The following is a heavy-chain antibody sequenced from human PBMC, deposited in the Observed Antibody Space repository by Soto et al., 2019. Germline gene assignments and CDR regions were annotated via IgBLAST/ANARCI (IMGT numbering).Heavy chain of an antibody. V-gene: IGHV1-69*08. CDR2: IIPILGIT. CDR3: AREAKGEEQWLEFDY. Sequence: QVQLVQSGAEVKKPGSSVKVSCKASGGTFSSYTISWERQAPGQGLEWMGRIIPILGITNFAQKFQGRVTITADKSTSTAYMELSSLRSEDTAVYYCAREAKGEEQWLEFDYWGQGTLVTVSS. D-gene: IGHD6-19*01. CDR1: GGTFSSYT. J-gene: IGHJ4*02.